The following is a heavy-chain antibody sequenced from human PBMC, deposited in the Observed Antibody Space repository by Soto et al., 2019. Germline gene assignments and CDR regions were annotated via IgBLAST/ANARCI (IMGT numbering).Heavy chain of an antibody. J-gene: IGHJ6*02. Sequence: QVQLVQSGAEVKKPGSSVKVSCKASGGTFSSYAISWVRQAPGQGLEWMGGIIPIFGTANYAQKFQGRVTVTADKSTSTAYMELSSLRSEDTAVYYCARAQYCSSTSFPLSDYGMDVWGQGTTVTVSS. CDR3: ARAQYCSSTSFPLSDYGMDV. CDR1: GGTFSSYA. V-gene: IGHV1-69*06. D-gene: IGHD2-2*01. CDR2: IIPIFGTA.